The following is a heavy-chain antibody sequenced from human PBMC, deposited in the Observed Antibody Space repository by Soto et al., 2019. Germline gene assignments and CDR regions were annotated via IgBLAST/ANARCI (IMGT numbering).Heavy chain of an antibody. CDR1: GFTFSNAW. V-gene: IGHV3-15*07. Sequence: EVKLVESGGGLVTPGGSLRLSCEASGFTFSNAWMNWVRQAPGKGLEWVGLIKMKSEGATRHYAAPVNGRFTISRDDSKSTLYLQMSSLKTEDTAVYYCTTLGSHYYYHNFDVWGQGTTVTVSS. J-gene: IGHJ6*02. CDR3: TTLGSHYYYHNFDV. CDR2: IKMKSEGATR.